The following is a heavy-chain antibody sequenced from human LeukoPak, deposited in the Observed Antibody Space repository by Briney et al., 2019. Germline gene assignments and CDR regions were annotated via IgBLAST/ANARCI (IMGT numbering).Heavy chain of an antibody. CDR3: ARELGINAFDV. CDR2: IDPNSGVT. CDR1: GYTLTDNH. V-gene: IGHV1-2*02. Sequence: ASVKVSCKASGYTLTDNHLYWVRQAPGQGLEWMGWIDPNSGVTNFAQNFQGRLTMTTDTYISTAYMELNRLTSDDTTVYYCARELGINAFDVWGQGTLVTVSS. D-gene: IGHD1-26*01. J-gene: IGHJ3*01.